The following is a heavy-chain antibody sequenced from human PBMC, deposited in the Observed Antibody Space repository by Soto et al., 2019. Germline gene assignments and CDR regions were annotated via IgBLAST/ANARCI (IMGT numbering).Heavy chain of an antibody. CDR3: ARSGSYPHFDY. D-gene: IGHD1-26*01. V-gene: IGHV3-74*01. Sequence: EVQLVESGGGLVQPGGSLRLSCAASGFTFSNYWMHWARQAPGKVLVWVSRINSDGISTSYSDSVKGRFTISRDNGKNTLYLQMNSLRAEDTAVYYCARSGSYPHFDYWGQGTLVTVSS. CDR2: INSDGIST. J-gene: IGHJ4*02. CDR1: GFTFSNYW.